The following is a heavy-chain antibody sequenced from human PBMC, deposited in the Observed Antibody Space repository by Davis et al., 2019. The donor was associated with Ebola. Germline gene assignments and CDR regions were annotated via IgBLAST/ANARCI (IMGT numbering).Heavy chain of an antibody. Sequence: PSETLSLTCAVYGGSFSGYYWSWIRQPPGKGLEWIGEINHSGSTNYNPSLKSRVTISVDTSKNQFSLKLSSVTAADTAVYYCARSPTVTRYYYYYYYMDVWGQGTTVTVSS. J-gene: IGHJ6*03. V-gene: IGHV4-34*01. CDR3: ARSPTVTRYYYYYYYMDV. CDR1: GGSFSGYY. CDR2: INHSGST. D-gene: IGHD4-17*01.